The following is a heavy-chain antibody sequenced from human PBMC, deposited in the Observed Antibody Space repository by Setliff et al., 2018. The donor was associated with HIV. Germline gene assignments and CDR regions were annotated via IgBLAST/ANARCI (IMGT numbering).Heavy chain of an antibody. Sequence: PSETLSLTCTVSGGSISSHYWSWIRQPPGKGLEWIGSIYYSGSTNYNPSLKSRVTISVDTSKNQFSLKLSSVTAADTAVYYCARVVCSGGRCYWVDPWGQGTPVTVSS. D-gene: IGHD2-15*01. CDR1: GGSISSHY. J-gene: IGHJ5*02. CDR2: IYYSGST. V-gene: IGHV4-59*11. CDR3: ARVVCSGGRCYWVDP.